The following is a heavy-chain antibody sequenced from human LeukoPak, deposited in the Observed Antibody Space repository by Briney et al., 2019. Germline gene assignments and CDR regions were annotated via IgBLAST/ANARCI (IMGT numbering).Heavy chain of an antibody. D-gene: IGHD1-7*01. Sequence: PGGSLRLSCAASGFTFSSYNMNWVRQFPGKGLEWVSYITSSSNTIYYADSVKGRFTISRDNAKNSLYLQMNSLRAEDTAVYYCVRGAGTTDYWGQGTLVTVSS. CDR3: VRGAGTTDY. CDR2: ITSSSNTI. V-gene: IGHV3-48*01. J-gene: IGHJ4*02. CDR1: GFTFSSYN.